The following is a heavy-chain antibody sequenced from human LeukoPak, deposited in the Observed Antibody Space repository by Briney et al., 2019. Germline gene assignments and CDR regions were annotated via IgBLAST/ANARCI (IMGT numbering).Heavy chain of an antibody. V-gene: IGHV1-2*02. Sequence: ASVKVSCKASGYTFTGYYMHWVRQAPGQGLEWMGWINPNSGGTNYAQKFQGRVTMTRDTSISTAYMELSSVTAADTAVYYCARDRYYDYSPGRYFDLWGRGTLVTVSS. CDR3: ARDRYYDYSPGRYFDL. CDR2: INPNSGGT. CDR1: GYTFTGYY. J-gene: IGHJ2*01. D-gene: IGHD4-11*01.